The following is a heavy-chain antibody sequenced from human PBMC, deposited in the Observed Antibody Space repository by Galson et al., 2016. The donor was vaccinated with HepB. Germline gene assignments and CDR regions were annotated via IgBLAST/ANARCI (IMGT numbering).Heavy chain of an antibody. CDR1: GGTFSNYA. J-gene: IGHJ6*02. CDR2: IIPIYGAA. V-gene: IGHV1-69*13. D-gene: IGHD2/OR15-2a*01. Sequence: SVKFSCKASGGTFSNYAISWVRQAPGQGLEWLGGIIPIYGAANYAEKFQGRVTITADESTSTAYMELSSLRSEDTSIYYCATDLLTFVVPTPIHTGVDVWAQGTTVTVSS. CDR3: ATDLLTFVVPTPIHTGVDV.